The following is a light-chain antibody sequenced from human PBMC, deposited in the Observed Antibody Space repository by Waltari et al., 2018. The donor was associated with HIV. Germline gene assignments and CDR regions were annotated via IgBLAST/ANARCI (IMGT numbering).Light chain of an antibody. CDR1: SSNIGSNT. Sequence: QSVLTQPPSASGTPGQRVTISCSGGSSNIGSNTVSWYKQLPGTAPKLLIFNSNQRPSGVPDRFSGSKSGTSASLAISGLQSEDEADYYCAAWDDSLNGLWVFGAGTKVTVL. J-gene: IGLJ3*02. CDR2: NSN. V-gene: IGLV1-44*01. CDR3: AAWDDSLNGLWV.